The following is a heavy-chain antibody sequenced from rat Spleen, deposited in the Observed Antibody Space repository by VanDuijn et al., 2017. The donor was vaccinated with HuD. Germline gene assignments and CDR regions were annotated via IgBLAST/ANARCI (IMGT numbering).Heavy chain of an antibody. V-gene: IGHV2-1*01. CDR2: IWGDGST. D-gene: IGHD1-12*02. Sequence: QVQLKESGPGLVQPSQTLSLTCTVSGFSLISNSLHWVRQPPGKGLEWMGGIWGDGSTDYNSALKSRLSISRDTSKSQVLLKMNSLQTEDIATYYCASHYDGSYYSPFDYWGQGVMVTVSS. CDR1: GFSLISNS. CDR3: ASHYDGSYYSPFDY. J-gene: IGHJ2*01.